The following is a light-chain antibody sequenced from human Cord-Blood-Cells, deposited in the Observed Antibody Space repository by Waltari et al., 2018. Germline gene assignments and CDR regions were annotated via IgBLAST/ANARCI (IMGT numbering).Light chain of an antibody. V-gene: IGLV2-23*01. CDR1: SSAVGGYNL. Sequence: SALPQPASVSGSPGQSITISCTGTSSAVGGYNLVSWYQQHPGKAPKLMIYEGSKRPSGVSNRFSGSKSGNTASLTISGLQAEDEADYYCCSYAGSSTPVVFGGGTKLTVL. CDR2: EGS. CDR3: CSYAGSSTPVV. J-gene: IGLJ2*01.